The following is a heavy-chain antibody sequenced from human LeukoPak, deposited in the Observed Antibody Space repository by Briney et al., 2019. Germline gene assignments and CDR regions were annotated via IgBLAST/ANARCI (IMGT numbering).Heavy chain of an antibody. V-gene: IGHV1-18*01. CDR1: GYTFTSYG. Sequence: ASMKVSCKASGYTFTSYGISWVRQAPGQGLEWMGWISAYNGNTNYAQKLQGRVTMTTDTSTSTAYMELRSLRSDDTAVYYCARALPAIVVVVAATRGIWFDPWGQGTLVTVSS. D-gene: IGHD2-15*01. CDR2: ISAYNGNT. J-gene: IGHJ5*02. CDR3: ARALPAIVVVVAATRGIWFDP.